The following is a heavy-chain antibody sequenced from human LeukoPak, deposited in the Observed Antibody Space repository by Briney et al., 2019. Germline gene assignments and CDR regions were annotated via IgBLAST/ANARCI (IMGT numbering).Heavy chain of an antibody. CDR1: GFTFSSYS. J-gene: IGHJ4*02. V-gene: IGHV3-48*01. CDR2: ITGSLNTI. Sequence: GGSLRLSCAASGFTFSSYSMNWVRQAPGKGLEWISYITGSLNTIHYADSVKGRFTISRDHAKNSVYLQMNSLRLEDTAVYYCARTGLGLYSFDYWGRGTLVTVSS. CDR3: ARTGLGLYSFDY. D-gene: IGHD3/OR15-3a*01.